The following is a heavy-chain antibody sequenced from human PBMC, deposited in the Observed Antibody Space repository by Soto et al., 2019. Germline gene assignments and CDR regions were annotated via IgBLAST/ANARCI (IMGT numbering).Heavy chain of an antibody. CDR1: GGSISSSDW. CDR2: IYHSGST. V-gene: IGHV4-4*02. J-gene: IGHJ6*02. D-gene: IGHD4-17*01. Sequence: QVQLQESGPGLVKPSGTLSLTCAISGGSISSSDWWSWVRQPPGKGLEWIGEIYHSGSTNYNPSLKSRVTISVDMSKNQFSLKLSSVTAADTAVYHCARTSNTVGLGVDVWGQGTTVTVSS. CDR3: ARTSNTVGLGVDV.